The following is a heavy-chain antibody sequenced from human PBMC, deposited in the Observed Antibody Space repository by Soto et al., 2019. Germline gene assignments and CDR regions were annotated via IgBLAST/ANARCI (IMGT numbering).Heavy chain of an antibody. CDR2: IIPSGGTA. CDR1: GGTYSSYA. Sequence: ASVKVSCKASGGTYSSYAISWVRQAPGQGLEWMGGIIPSGGTASYAQKFQGRVTITADASTSTVYMELSSLRSEDTAVYYCATTYGDYDYYFDYWGQGTLVTVSS. V-gene: IGHV1-69*13. D-gene: IGHD4-17*01. J-gene: IGHJ4*02. CDR3: ATTYGDYDYYFDY.